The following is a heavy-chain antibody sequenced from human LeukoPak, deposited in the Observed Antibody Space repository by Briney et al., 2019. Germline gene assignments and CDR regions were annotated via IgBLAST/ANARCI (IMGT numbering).Heavy chain of an antibody. CDR2: ISAYNGNT. J-gene: IGHJ4*02. Sequence: ASVKVSCKASGYTFTSYGISWVRQAPGQGLEWMGWISAYNGNTNYAQKLPGRVTMTTDTSTSTAYMELRSLRSDDTAVYYCARDLLPHRGIAVAEDYWGQGTLVTVSS. D-gene: IGHD6-19*01. CDR3: ARDLLPHRGIAVAEDY. V-gene: IGHV1-18*04. CDR1: GYTFTSYG.